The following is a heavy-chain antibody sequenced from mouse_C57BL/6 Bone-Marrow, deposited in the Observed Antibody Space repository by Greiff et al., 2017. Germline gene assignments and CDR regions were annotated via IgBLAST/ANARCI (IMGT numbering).Heavy chain of an antibody. D-gene: IGHD2-5*01. CDR2: FYPGSGRI. CDR1: GYTFTEYT. CDR3: ARHEVGYSNYVWFAY. Sequence: QVQLQQSGSELVKPGASVKLSCKASGYTFTEYTIHWVKQRSGQGLEWIGWFYPGSGRIKYNEKFKDKATLTAEKSSSTVYMEISRLTFVDSAGYFCARHEVGYSNYVWFAYWGQGTLVNVSA. J-gene: IGHJ3*01. V-gene: IGHV1-62-2*01.